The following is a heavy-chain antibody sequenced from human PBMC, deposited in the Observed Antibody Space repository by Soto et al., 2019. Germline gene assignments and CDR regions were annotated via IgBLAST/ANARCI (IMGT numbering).Heavy chain of an antibody. CDR1: GFTFSSYA. J-gene: IGHJ5*02. V-gene: IGHV3-23*01. Sequence: EVELLESGGGLVQPGGSLRLSCAASGFTFSSYAMSWVRQAPGKGLEWVSAISGSGGSTYYADSVKGRFTISRDNSKNSLYLQMNSLRAEDTAVYYCAKDPQYRYINWFDPWGQGTLVTVSS. D-gene: IGHD2-2*01. CDR2: ISGSGGST. CDR3: AKDPQYRYINWFDP.